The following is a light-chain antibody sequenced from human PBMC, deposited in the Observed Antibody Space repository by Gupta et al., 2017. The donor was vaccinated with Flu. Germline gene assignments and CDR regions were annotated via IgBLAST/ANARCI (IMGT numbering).Light chain of an antibody. V-gene: IGKV3-11*01. CDR1: QSVSSD. CDR3: QQRSNWPLT. Sequence: PATLSLSPGERATLSCRVSQSVSSDLAWYQQKPGQPPRLLIYDASNRATGIPARFSGSGSGTDFTLTISSLEPEDFAVYYCQQRSNWPLTFGGGTKVEIK. CDR2: DAS. J-gene: IGKJ4*01.